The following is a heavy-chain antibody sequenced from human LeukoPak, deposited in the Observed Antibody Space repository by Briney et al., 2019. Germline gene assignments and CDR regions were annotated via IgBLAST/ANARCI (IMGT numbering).Heavy chain of an antibody. CDR3: ARDRLRWPKIDY. Sequence: PSETLSLTRTVSGGSISSSDYYWGWIRQPPGKGLEWIGSIYYSVTTYYNPSLKSRVTISVDTSKNQFSLKLNSVTAADTAVYYCARDRLRWPKIDYWGQGTLVTVSS. J-gene: IGHJ4*02. V-gene: IGHV4-39*07. D-gene: IGHD4-23*01. CDR2: IYYSVTT. CDR1: GGSISSSDYY.